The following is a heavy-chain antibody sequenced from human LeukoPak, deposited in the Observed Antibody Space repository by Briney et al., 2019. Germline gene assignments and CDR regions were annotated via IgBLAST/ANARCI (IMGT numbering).Heavy chain of an antibody. CDR2: IYHSGST. J-gene: IGHJ4*02. CDR1: GGSISSGGYS. V-gene: IGHV4-30-2*01. D-gene: IGHD3-10*01. CDR3: ASYYSYAFDY. Sequence: PSETLSLTCAVSGGSISSGGYSWSWIRQPPGKGLEWIGYIYHSGSTYYNPSLKSRVTISVDTSKNQFSLKLSSVTAADTAVYYCASYYSYAFDYWGQGTLVTVSS.